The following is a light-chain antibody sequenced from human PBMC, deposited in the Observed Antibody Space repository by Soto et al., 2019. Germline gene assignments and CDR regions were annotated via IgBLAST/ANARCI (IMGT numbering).Light chain of an antibody. Sequence: EIVLTQSRGALSLSPGGRATLSCRASQSVSSSYLAWYQQKPGQAPRLLIYRTSNRATGIPDRFSGSGSGTDFTLTISRLEPEDFAVYWCQQYDSSPRTFGQGTKVDI. CDR1: QSVSSSY. J-gene: IGKJ1*01. CDR3: QQYDSSPRT. CDR2: RTS. V-gene: IGKV3-20*01.